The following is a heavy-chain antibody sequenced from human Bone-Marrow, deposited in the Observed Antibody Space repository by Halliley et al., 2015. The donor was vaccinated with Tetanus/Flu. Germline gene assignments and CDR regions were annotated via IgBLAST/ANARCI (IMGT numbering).Heavy chain of an antibody. CDR3: AREGAAIGALDI. Sequence: DGGERYYVDSVKGRFTISRDNAKNSLYLQMSSLRTEDTAVYYCAREGAAIGALDIWGQGTMVTVSS. CDR2: DGGER. V-gene: IGHV3-7*04. D-gene: IGHD2-2*01. J-gene: IGHJ3*02.